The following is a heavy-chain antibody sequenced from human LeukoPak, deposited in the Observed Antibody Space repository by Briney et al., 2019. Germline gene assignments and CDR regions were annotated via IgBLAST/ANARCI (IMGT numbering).Heavy chain of an antibody. CDR1: GFTFSNFW. Sequence: PGGSLRLSCEASGFTFSNFWMTWVRQTPGKGLEWVANIKTDGSEKYYVDSVRGRFTISRDNAKNSLYLQMNSLRAEDTAVYYCATYSSRNAREFQSWGQGTLVTVSS. V-gene: IGHV3-7*01. CDR2: IKTDGSEK. J-gene: IGHJ1*01. D-gene: IGHD2-2*01. CDR3: ATYSSRNAREFQS.